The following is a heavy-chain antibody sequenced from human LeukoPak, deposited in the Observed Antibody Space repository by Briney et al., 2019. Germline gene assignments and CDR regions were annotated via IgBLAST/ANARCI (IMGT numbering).Heavy chain of an antibody. V-gene: IGHV3-66*01. Sequence: GGSLRLSCAASGFTVSSNYMSWVRQAPGKGLEWVSVIYSGGSTYYADSVKGRFTISRDNSKNTLYLQMNSLRAEDTAVYYCARDFEGGAAAGEYWGQGTLIAVSS. CDR2: IYSGGST. CDR3: ARDFEGGAAAGEY. CDR1: GFTVSSNY. D-gene: IGHD6-13*01. J-gene: IGHJ4*02.